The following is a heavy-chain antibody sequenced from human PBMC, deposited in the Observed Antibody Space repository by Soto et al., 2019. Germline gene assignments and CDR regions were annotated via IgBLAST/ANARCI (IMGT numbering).Heavy chain of an antibody. CDR2: ISWNSGSI. CDR3: AKGNVTTGAFDI. CDR1: GFTLDDYA. Sequence: EVQLVESGGGLVQPGRSLRLSCAASGFTLDDYAMHWVQQAPGKGLEWVSGISWNSGSIGYADSVKGRFTISRDNAKNSLYLRMNSLRAEDTALYYCAKGNVTTGAFDIWGQGTMVTVSS. J-gene: IGHJ3*02. D-gene: IGHD4-17*01. V-gene: IGHV3-9*01.